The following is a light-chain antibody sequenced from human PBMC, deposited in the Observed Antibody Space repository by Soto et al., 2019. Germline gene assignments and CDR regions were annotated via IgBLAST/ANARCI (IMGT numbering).Light chain of an antibody. CDR2: EVS. J-gene: IGLJ2*01. V-gene: IGLV2-8*01. Sequence: QSALTQPPSASGSPGQSVTISYTGTSSDVGSSYNYVSWYQQHSGKAPKLMLYEVSKRPSGVPDRFSGSKSGNTASLTVSGLQAEDEADYYCGSYAGNDIVLFGGGTKLTVL. CDR1: SSDVGSSYNY. CDR3: GSYAGNDIVL.